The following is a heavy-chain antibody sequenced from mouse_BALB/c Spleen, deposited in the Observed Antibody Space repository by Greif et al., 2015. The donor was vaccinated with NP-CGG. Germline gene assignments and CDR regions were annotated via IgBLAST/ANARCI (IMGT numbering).Heavy chain of an antibody. J-gene: IGHJ1*01. Sequence: EVQLQQSGAELVKPGASVKLSCTASGFNIKDTYMHWVKQRPEQGLEWIGRIDPANGNTKYDPKFQGKATITADTSSNTAYLQLSSLTSEDTAVYYCTRWDWYFDVWGAGTTVTVSS. CDR1: GFNIKDTY. V-gene: IGHV14-3*02. CDR3: TRWDWYFDV. CDR2: IDPANGNT.